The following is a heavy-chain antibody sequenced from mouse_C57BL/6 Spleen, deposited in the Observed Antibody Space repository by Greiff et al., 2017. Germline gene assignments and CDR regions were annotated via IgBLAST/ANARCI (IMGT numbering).Heavy chain of an antibody. CDR3: VRGYDGYYEAWFAY. D-gene: IGHD2-3*01. Sequence: EVQRVESGGGLVQPKGSLKLSCAASGFSFNTYAMNWVRQAPGKGLEWVARIRSKSNNYATYYADSVKDRFTISRDDSESMLYLQMNNLKTEDTAMYYCVRGYDGYYEAWFAYWGQGTLVTVSA. CDR2: IRSKSNNYAT. CDR1: GFSFNTYA. V-gene: IGHV10-1*01. J-gene: IGHJ3*01.